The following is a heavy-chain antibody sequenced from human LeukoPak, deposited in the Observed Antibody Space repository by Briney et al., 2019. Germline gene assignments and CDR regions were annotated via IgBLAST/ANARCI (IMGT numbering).Heavy chain of an antibody. CDR1: GFTVSSNY. CDR2: IYSGGST. Sequence: GGSLSLSCAASGFTVSSNYMSWVRQAPGKGLEWVSVIYSGGSTYYADSVKGRFTISRDNSKNTLYLQMNSLRAEDTAVYYCARVIVKPSLDYFDYWGQGTLVTVSS. CDR3: ARVIVKPSLDYFDY. J-gene: IGHJ4*02. D-gene: IGHD3-22*01. V-gene: IGHV3-53*01.